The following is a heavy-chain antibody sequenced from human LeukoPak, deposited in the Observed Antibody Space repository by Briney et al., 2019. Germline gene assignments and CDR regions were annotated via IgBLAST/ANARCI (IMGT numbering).Heavy chain of an antibody. CDR2: INEDGSVQ. J-gene: IGHJ4*02. Sequence: QPGGSLRLSCAASGFIISDYWMNWVRRVPGKGLEWVANINEDGSVQDYVDSVRGRFTISRDNAKNSVYLQMNSLRVEDTAVYYCASRESSMARSHWGQGTLVTVSS. CDR1: GFIISDYW. CDR3: ASRESSMARSH. V-gene: IGHV3-7*01. D-gene: IGHD3-10*01.